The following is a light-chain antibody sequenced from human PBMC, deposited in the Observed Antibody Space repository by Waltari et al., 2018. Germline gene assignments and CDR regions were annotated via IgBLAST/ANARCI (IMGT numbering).Light chain of an antibody. CDR3: QQYESYPAT. V-gene: IGKV3-20*01. CDR2: HAS. J-gene: IGKJ1*01. Sequence: EIVLTPYSGTQSMSSRSRVTLSCRASQSVNKYLAWYQQKPGKAPRLLIYHASTMVTGIPDRFSGSGYGTDFSLTISRLEAEDFAVYYCQQYESYPATFGQGTKVEIK. CDR1: QSVNKY.